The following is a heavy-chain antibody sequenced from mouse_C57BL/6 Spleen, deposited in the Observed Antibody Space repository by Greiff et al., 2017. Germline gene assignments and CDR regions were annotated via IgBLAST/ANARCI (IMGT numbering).Heavy chain of an antibody. V-gene: IGHV1-82*01. Sequence: VQRVESGPELVKPGASVKISCKASGYAFSSSWMNWVKQRPGKGLEWIGRIYSGDGDTNYNGKFKGKATLTADKASSKDYMQLSSLTSEDSAVYICARSDDNYWYFDVWGTGTTVTVSS. CDR1: GYAFSSSW. CDR3: ARSDDNYWYFDV. CDR2: IYSGDGDT. J-gene: IGHJ1*03. D-gene: IGHD2-3*01.